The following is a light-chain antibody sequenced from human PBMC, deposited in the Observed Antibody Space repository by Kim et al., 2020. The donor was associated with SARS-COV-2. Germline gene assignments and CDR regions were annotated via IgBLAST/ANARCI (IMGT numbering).Light chain of an antibody. V-gene: IGKV3-15*01. CDR3: QQYDDWPPWT. CDR1: QTIRSN. Sequence: SPGERATLSCRASQTIRSNLAWFQQKPGQVPRLLIYGASTRAPGVPARFSGSGSGTEFTLTISSLQSEDLAVYHCQQYDDWPPWTFGQGTKVDIK. CDR2: GAS. J-gene: IGKJ1*01.